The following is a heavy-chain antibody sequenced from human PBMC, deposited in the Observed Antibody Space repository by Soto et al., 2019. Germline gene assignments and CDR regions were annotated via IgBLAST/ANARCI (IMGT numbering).Heavy chain of an antibody. Sequence: XGSLILSCAAAGFTFSSYGMHWDRQAPGRGLDWVAVIWYDGSNKYYADSVRGRFTISRDNSKNTLYLQMNSLRAEDTAVYYCARRKYGDFDWPDPLDYWGQGTLVTVSS. CDR3: ARRKYGDFDWPDPLDY. D-gene: IGHD3-9*01. J-gene: IGHJ4*02. CDR2: IWYDGSNK. CDR1: GFTFSSYG. V-gene: IGHV3-33*01.